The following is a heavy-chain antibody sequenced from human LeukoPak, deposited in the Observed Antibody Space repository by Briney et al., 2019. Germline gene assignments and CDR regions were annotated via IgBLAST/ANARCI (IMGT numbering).Heavy chain of an antibody. V-gene: IGHV3-30*04. CDR2: ISYDGSNK. J-gene: IGHJ4*02. Sequence: GGSLGLSCAASGFTFSSYAMHWVRQAPGKGLEWVAVISYDGSNKYYADSVKGRFTISRDNSKNTLYLQMNSLRAEDTAVYYCARDQGNDYGGNPLDYWGQGTLVTVSS. D-gene: IGHD4-23*01. CDR1: GFTFSSYA. CDR3: ARDQGNDYGGNPLDY.